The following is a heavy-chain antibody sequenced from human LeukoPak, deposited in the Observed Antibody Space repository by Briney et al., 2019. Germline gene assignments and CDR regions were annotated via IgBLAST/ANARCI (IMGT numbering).Heavy chain of an antibody. CDR2: INHSGST. CDR3: ARGDYYDSSGSTGVFDY. Sequence: SETLSLTCAVYGGSFSGYYWSRIRQPPGKGLEWIGEINHSGSTNYNPSLKSRVTISVDTSKNQFSLKLSSVTAADTAVYYCARGDYYDSSGSTGVFDYWGQGTLVTVSS. D-gene: IGHD3-22*01. CDR1: GGSFSGYY. J-gene: IGHJ4*02. V-gene: IGHV4-34*01.